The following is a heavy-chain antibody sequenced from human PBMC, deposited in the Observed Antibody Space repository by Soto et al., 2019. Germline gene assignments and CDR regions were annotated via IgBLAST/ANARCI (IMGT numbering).Heavy chain of an antibody. CDR2: ISYDGSNK. D-gene: IGHD4-17*01. CDR3: AKSAPPFHMTKVTYAYYYYYYGMDV. J-gene: IGHJ6*02. Sequence: VGSLRLSCAASGFTFSSYGMHWVRQAPGKGLEWVAVISYDGSNKYYADSVKGRFTISRDNSKNTLYLQMNSLRAEDTAVYYCAKSAPPFHMTKVTYAYYYYYYGMDVWGQGTTVTVSS. V-gene: IGHV3-30*18. CDR1: GFTFSSYG.